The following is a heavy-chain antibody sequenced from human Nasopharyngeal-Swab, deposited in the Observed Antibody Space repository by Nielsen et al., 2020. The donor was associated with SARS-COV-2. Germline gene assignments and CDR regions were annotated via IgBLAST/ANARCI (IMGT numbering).Heavy chain of an antibody. V-gene: IGHV3-11*04. CDR3: ASSQAYNWNDSDAFDI. D-gene: IGHD1-1*01. CDR2: ISSSGSTI. J-gene: IGHJ3*02. CDR1: GFTFSDYY. Sequence: GGSLRLSCAASGFTFSDYYMSWICQAPGKGLEWVSYISSSGSTIYYADSVKGRFTISRDNAKNSLYLQMNSLRAEDTAVYYCASSQAYNWNDSDAFDIWGQGTMATVSS.